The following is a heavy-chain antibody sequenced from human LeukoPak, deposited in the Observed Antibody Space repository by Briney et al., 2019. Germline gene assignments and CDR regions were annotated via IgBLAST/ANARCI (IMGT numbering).Heavy chain of an antibody. V-gene: IGHV3-23*01. J-gene: IGHJ6*03. CDR2: ISGSGGST. CDR1: GFTFSSYA. Sequence: GGSLRLSCAASGFTFSSYAMSWVRQAPGKGLEWVSAISGSGGSTYYADSVKGRFTISRDNSKNTLYLQMNSLRAEDTAVYYCAKIRVTSTIFGGGYYMDVWGKGTTVTVSS. CDR3: AKIRVTSTIFGGGYYMDV. D-gene: IGHD3-3*01.